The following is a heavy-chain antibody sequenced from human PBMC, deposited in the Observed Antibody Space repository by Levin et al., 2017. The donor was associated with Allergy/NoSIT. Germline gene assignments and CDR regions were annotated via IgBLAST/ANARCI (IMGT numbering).Heavy chain of an antibody. V-gene: IGHV3-33*01. CDR1: GFNLSNYG. D-gene: IGHD1-7*01. Sequence: PGGSLRLSCEASGFNLSNYGMHWVRQAPGKGLEWVAVIWHDGNNKDHADSVKGRFTISRDTSKNTLFLEMDSLRAEDTAVYYCARDFGEGSTWNFFFDYWGQGTLVTVSS. CDR2: IWHDGNNK. CDR3: ARDFGEGSTWNFFFDY. J-gene: IGHJ4*02.